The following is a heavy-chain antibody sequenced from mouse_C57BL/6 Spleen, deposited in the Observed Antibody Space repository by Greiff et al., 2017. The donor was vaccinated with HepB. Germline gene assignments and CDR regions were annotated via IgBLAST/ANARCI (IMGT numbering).Heavy chain of an antibody. CDR1: GFNIKDDY. CDR2: IDPENGDT. D-gene: IGHD2-5*01. Sequence: EVKLQQSGAELVRPGASVKLSCTASGFNIKDDYMHWVKQRPEQGLEWIGWIDPENGDTEYASKFQGKATITADTSSNTAYLQLSSLTSEDTAVYYCTTDSNYAMDYWGQGTSVTVSS. J-gene: IGHJ4*01. V-gene: IGHV14-4*01. CDR3: TTDSNYAMDY.